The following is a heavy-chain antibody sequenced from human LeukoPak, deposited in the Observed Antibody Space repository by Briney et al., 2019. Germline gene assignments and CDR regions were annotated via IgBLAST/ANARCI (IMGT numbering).Heavy chain of an antibody. CDR3: ARGPDSGSYYGYYYGMDV. D-gene: IGHD1-26*01. CDR1: GFTFITYS. CDR2: ISSSSSYI. Sequence: GGSLRLSCAASGFTFITYSMNWVRQAPGKGLEWVAYISSSSSYIYYADSVKGRFTISRDNAKNSLYLQMNSLRAEDTAVYYCARGPDSGSYYGYYYGMDVWGQGTTVTVSS. V-gene: IGHV3-21*05. J-gene: IGHJ6*02.